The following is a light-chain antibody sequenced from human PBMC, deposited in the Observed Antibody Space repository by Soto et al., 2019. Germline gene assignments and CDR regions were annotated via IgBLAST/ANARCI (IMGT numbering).Light chain of an antibody. Sequence: DIQMTQSPSSVSASVGDRVTITCRASQGISSWLAWYQQRPGKAPKLLIPAASILQSGVPSRFSGSESGTDFTLTINSLQPEDSAIYYCQQANSFPYTFGQGTKLEIK. V-gene: IGKV1-12*01. CDR2: AAS. CDR1: QGISSW. J-gene: IGKJ2*01. CDR3: QQANSFPYT.